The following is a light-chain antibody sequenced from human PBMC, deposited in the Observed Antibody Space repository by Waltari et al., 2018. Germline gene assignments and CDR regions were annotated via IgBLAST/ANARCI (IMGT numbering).Light chain of an antibody. J-gene: IGKJ4*01. CDR3: QHGQNLPLS. CDR1: QSISSH. CDR2: DAS. V-gene: IGKV3-11*01. Sequence: EIVLTQSPATLSLSPGERATLSCWASQSISSHIAWDQQKPGQAPRLLVSDASNRATGIPARFIGSGSGTDFTLTIGSLEPEDCAVYYCQHGQNLPLSFGGGTKVEI.